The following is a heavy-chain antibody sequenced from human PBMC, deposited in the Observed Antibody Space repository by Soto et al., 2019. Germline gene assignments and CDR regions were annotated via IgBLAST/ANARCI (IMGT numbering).Heavy chain of an antibody. CDR3: VRDKSPYSSGWHNRHFDY. CDR2: ISYDGSNK. CDR1: GFTFSSYA. V-gene: IGHV3-30-3*01. D-gene: IGHD6-19*01. J-gene: IGHJ4*02. Sequence: QVQLVESGGGVVQPGRSLRLSCAASGFTFSSYAMHWVRQAPGKGLEWVAVISYDGSNKYYADSVKGRFTISRDNSKTXHLPMNSLRAEDTAVYYCVRDKSPYSSGWHNRHFDYWGQGTLVTVSS.